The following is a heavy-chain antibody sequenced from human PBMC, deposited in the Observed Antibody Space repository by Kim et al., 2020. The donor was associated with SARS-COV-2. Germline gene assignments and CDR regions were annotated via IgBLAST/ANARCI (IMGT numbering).Heavy chain of an antibody. D-gene: IGHD4-17*01. Sequence: TDHTYSRKGRLTITRDNAKTTFELQMNRLSAEDTAVYYCAKDRDSGDYDYWGQGTLVTVSS. V-gene: IGHV3-23*01. J-gene: IGHJ4*02. CDR3: AKDRDSGDYDY. CDR2: T.